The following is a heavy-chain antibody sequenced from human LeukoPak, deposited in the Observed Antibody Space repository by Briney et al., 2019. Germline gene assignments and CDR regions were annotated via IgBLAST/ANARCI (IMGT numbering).Heavy chain of an antibody. CDR2: IYSSGST. D-gene: IGHD3-22*01. CDR1: GGSISSGSYY. Sequence: SETLSLTCTVSGGSISSGSYYWSWIRQPAGKGLEWIGRIYSSGSTNYNPSLKSRVTISLDTSKNQFSLKLSSVTAADTAVYYCASDSSGSFDYWGQGTLVTVSS. J-gene: IGHJ4*02. V-gene: IGHV4-61*02. CDR3: ASDSSGSFDY.